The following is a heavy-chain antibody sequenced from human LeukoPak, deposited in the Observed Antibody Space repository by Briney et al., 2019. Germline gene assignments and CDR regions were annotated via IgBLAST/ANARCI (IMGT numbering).Heavy chain of an antibody. V-gene: IGHV4-59*12. D-gene: IGHD1-26*01. CDR2: VYSSGYT. CDR3: ARDDRVSGTFLRWFDP. CDR1: GGSIGNYC. J-gene: IGHJ5*02. Sequence: PSETLSLTCTVSGGSIGNYCWSWIRQPPGKGLECLAYVYSSGYTNYNPSLKSRVTISVDTSNNQFSLRLSSVTAADTAVYYCARDDRVSGTFLRWFDPWGQGTLVTVSS.